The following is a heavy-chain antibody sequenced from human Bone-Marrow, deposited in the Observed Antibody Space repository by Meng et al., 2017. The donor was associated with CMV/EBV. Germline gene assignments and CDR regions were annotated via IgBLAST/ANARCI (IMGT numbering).Heavy chain of an antibody. CDR1: GFTFDNYG. CDR3: AKDLAPASYRGYHYYGMDV. CDR2: IRHDGTNK. V-gene: IGHV3-30*02. Sequence: GESLKISCAASGFTFDNYGMHWVRQTPGKGLEWVAFIRHDGTNKFYGDSVKGRFTISRDNSKNTLYLQMNSLRAEDTAVYYCAKDLAPASYRGYHYYGMDVWGQGTTVTVSS. J-gene: IGHJ6*02. D-gene: IGHD2-2*01.